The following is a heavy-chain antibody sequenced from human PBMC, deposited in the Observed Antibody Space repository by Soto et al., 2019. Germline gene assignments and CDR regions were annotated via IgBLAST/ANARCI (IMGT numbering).Heavy chain of an antibody. V-gene: IGHV3-7*04. Sequence: EVQLVESGGGLVQPGGSLRLSCEASGFTFGTYWMTWVRQPPGKGLECVADIKPDGSERYYVDSVKGRFTISRDNAKNSLYLHMNSLRAEDTAVYYCATDLNWVHYWGQGTLVTVSS. CDR2: IKPDGSER. J-gene: IGHJ4*02. D-gene: IGHD7-27*01. CDR3: ATDLNWVHY. CDR1: GFTFGTYW.